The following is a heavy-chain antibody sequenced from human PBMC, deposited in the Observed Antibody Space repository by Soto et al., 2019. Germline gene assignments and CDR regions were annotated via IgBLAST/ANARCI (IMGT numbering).Heavy chain of an antibody. D-gene: IGHD2-8*01. CDR2: IYYSGST. CDR3: ARLAGCTYGVCSDAFDI. Sequence: QLQLQESGPGLVKPSETLSLTCTVSGGSISSSSYYWGWIRQPPGKGLVRLGSIYYSGSTYYNPSLKSRVTISVDATKNQFSMKVSSVTSADTAVYYCARLAGCTYGVCSDAFDISGQGTRVTESS. J-gene: IGHJ3*02. CDR1: GGSISSSSYY. V-gene: IGHV4-39*01.